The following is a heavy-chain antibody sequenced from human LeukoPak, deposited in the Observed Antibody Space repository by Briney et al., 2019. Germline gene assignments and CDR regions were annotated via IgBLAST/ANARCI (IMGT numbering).Heavy chain of an antibody. Sequence: SETLSLTCDVSGSSISSGLYSWSWIRQPLGKGLEWIGYIYHTGSTYYNPSLKSRVTISVDTSKNQFSLRLSSVTAADTAVYYCARLQYCSGTSCYWFDPWGQGTLVTVSS. CDR1: GSSISSGLYS. J-gene: IGHJ5*02. D-gene: IGHD2-2*01. V-gene: IGHV4-30-2*01. CDR3: ARLQYCSGTSCYWFDP. CDR2: IYHTGST.